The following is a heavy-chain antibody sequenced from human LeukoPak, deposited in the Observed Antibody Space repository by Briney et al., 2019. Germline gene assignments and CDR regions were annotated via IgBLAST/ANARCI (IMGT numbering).Heavy chain of an antibody. CDR2: ISGSGGST. CDR1: GFTFSSYA. J-gene: IGHJ4*02. D-gene: IGHD3-22*01. CDR3: AKAQTPDYYYDSSGSTFDY. V-gene: IGHV3-23*01. Sequence: GGSLGLSCAASGFTFSSYAMSWVRQAPGKGLEWVSAISGSGGSTYYADSVKGRFTISRDNSKNTLYLQMNSLGAEDTAVYYCAKAQTPDYYYDSSGSTFDYWGQGTLVTVSS.